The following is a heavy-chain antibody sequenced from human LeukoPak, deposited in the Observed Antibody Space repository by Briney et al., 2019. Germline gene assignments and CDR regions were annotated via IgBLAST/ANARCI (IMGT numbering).Heavy chain of an antibody. V-gene: IGHV4-59*01. CDR3: ARGYCGGDCYLPAFDY. Sequence: SETLSLTCTFSGGSISSYYWSWIRQPPGKGLEWIGYIYYSGSTNYNPSLKSRVTISIDTSKNQFSLKLNSVTAADTAVYYCARGYCGGDCYLPAFDYWGQGTLVTVSS. D-gene: IGHD2-21*02. J-gene: IGHJ4*02. CDR2: IYYSGST. CDR1: GGSISSYY.